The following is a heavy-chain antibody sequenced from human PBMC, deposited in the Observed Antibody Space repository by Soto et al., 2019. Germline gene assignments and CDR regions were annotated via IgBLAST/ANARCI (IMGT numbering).Heavy chain of an antibody. CDR3: ARYGVIIGSDYYYYYGMDV. J-gene: IGHJ6*02. V-gene: IGHV1-18*01. Sequence: GASVKVSCKASGYTFTSYGISWVRQAPGQGLEWMGWISAYNGNTNYAQKLQGRVTMTTDTSTSTAYMELRSLRSDDTAVYYCARYGVIIGSDYYYYYGMDVWGQGTTVTVSS. D-gene: IGHD3-3*01. CDR2: ISAYNGNT. CDR1: GYTFTSYG.